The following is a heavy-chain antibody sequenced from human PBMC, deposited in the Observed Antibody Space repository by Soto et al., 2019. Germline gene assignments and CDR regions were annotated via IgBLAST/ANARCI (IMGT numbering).Heavy chain of an antibody. V-gene: IGHV1-2*04. D-gene: IGHD2-2*01. Sequence: GASVKVSCKASGYTFTGYYMHWVRQAPGQGLERMGWINPNSGGTNYAQKFQGWVTMTRDTSISTAYMELSRLRSDDTAVYYCAREPCISTSCPDHYYYYGMDVWGQGTTVTVSS. CDR1: GYTFTGYY. J-gene: IGHJ6*02. CDR2: INPNSGGT. CDR3: AREPCISTSCPDHYYYYGMDV.